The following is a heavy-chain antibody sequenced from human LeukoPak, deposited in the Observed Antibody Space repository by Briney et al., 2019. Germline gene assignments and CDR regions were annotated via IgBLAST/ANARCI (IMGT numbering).Heavy chain of an antibody. J-gene: IGHJ4*02. CDR1: GFSFSSYG. V-gene: IGHV3-30*19. CDR2: ILSDGSKE. D-gene: IGHD1-1*01. CDR3: ATGTTRAKEPDY. Sequence: GGSLRLSCAASGFSFSSYGMHWVRQAPGKGLEWVAVILSDGSKEFYTDSVKGRFTISRDNSKNTLYLQMNSLRAEDTAVYYCATGTTRAKEPDYWGQGTLVTVSS.